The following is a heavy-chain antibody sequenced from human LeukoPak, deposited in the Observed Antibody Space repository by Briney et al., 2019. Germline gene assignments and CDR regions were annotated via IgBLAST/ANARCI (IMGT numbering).Heavy chain of an antibody. Sequence: GGSLRLSCAASGFTFSSYAMHWVRQAPGKGLEWVANINQDGSEKYDVDSAKGRFTISRDNAKNSLYLQMNSLRVEDTAVYYCGRRATTERGHSYGLDYWGQGTLVTVSS. CDR1: GFTFSSYA. J-gene: IGHJ4*02. V-gene: IGHV3-7*01. D-gene: IGHD5-18*01. CDR2: INQDGSEK. CDR3: GRRATTERGHSYGLDY.